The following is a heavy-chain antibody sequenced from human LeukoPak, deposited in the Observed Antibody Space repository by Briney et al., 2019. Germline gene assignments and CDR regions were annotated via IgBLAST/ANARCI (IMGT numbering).Heavy chain of an antibody. CDR3: TKDRLPDSSGYPFDY. CDR2: IIPIFGTA. D-gene: IGHD3-22*01. V-gene: IGHV1-69*05. J-gene: IGHJ4*02. CDR1: GGTFSSYA. Sequence: GASVKVSCKASGGTFSSYAISWVRQAPGQGLEWMGGIIPIFGTANYAQKFQGRVTITTDESTSTAYMELSSLRSEDTAVYYCTKDRLPDSSGYPFDYWGQGTLVTVSS.